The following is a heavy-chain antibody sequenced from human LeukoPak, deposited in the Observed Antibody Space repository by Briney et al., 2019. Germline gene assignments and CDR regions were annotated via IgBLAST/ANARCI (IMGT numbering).Heavy chain of an antibody. Sequence: PSETLSLTCTVSGGSISSSSYYWGWIRQPPGRGLEWIGSIYYSGNTYYRPSLKSRVTISVDTSKNQFSLNLNSVTAADTAVYYCARWASISRQPGGFFDHWGQGTLVTVSS. CDR3: ARWASISRQPGGFFDH. CDR2: IYYSGNT. D-gene: IGHD3-16*01. CDR1: GGSISSSSYY. J-gene: IGHJ4*02. V-gene: IGHV4-39*07.